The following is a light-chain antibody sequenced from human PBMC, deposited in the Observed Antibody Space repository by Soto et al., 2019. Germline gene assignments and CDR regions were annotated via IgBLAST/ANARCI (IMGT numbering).Light chain of an antibody. CDR3: QQYDIWPPYT. Sequence: EVVMTQSPASLAASHGERFTVSCRAGQNLRSSLAWYQQRPGQAPRLLIYDASTRATGIPPRFSGGGSGTEFTVTISSLQSEDFAIYYCQQYDIWPPYTFGQGTKV. CDR1: QNLRSS. J-gene: IGKJ2*01. CDR2: DAS. V-gene: IGKV3-15*01.